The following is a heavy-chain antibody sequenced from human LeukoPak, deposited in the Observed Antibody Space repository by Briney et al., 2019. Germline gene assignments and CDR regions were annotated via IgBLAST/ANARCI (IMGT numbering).Heavy chain of an antibody. V-gene: IGHV4-34*01. CDR3: ARASGWYRRYFDY. D-gene: IGHD6-19*01. J-gene: IGHJ4*02. CDR2: INHSGST. Sequence: TSEALSLTCAVCGGSFSGYYWSWIRQPPGKGLEWIGEINHSGSTNYNPSLKSRVTISVDTSKNQFSLKLSSVTAADTAVYYCARASGWYRRYFDYWGQRTRLTVSS. CDR1: GGSFSGYY.